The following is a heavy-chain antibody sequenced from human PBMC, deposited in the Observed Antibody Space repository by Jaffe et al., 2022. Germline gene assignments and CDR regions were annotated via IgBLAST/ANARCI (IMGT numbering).Heavy chain of an antibody. J-gene: IGHJ5*02. V-gene: IGHV2-5*01. CDR1: GFSLSTSGVG. CDR3: AHLPGELDYDYIWGSFNWFDP. CDR2: IYWNDDK. Sequence: QITLKESGPTLVKPTQTLTLTCTFSGFSLSTSGVGVGWIRQPPGKALEWLALIYWNDDKRYSPSLKSRLTITKDTSKNQVVLTMTNMDPVDTATYYCAHLPGELDYDYIWGSFNWFDPWGQGTLVTVSS. D-gene: IGHD3-16*01.